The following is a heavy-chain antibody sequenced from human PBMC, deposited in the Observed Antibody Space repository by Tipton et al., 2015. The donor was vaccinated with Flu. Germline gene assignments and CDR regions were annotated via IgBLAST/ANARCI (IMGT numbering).Heavy chain of an antibody. CDR1: GAFIHSGNDY. Sequence: TLSLTCSVSGAFIHSGNDYWGWFRQSAGTGLEWIGRVHSSGSTNSKASLESRVSVSPDTSKNQFSLKLTSVTAADTAIYYCARDRYYDGGGYSWSRDAFDVWGHGTMVTVSS. D-gene: IGHD3-22*01. J-gene: IGHJ3*01. CDR3: ARDRYYDGGGYSWSRDAFDV. CDR2: VHSSGST. V-gene: IGHV4-61*02.